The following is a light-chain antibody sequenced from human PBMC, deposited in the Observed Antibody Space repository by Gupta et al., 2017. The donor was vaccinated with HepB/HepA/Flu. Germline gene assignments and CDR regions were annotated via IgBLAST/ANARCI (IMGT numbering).Light chain of an antibody. CDR2: RTN. CDR3: LLYMGSGIWV. CDR1: SASVSATYY. Sequence: QTVVTQEPSFSVSPGGTVTLTCGLSSASVSATYYPSWYQQTPGQAPRMLMYRTNVRSAGVPDRFSGSIFGNTAALTITGAQADDEAHYYCLLYMGSGIWVFGGGTKLTVL. J-gene: IGLJ3*02. V-gene: IGLV8-61*01.